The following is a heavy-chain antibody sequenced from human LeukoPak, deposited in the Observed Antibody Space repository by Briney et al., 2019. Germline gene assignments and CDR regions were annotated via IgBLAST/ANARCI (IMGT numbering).Heavy chain of an antibody. V-gene: IGHV3-53*01. CDR1: GFSVSSNY. CDR3: ASGQKLGSSWYFDL. Sequence: GGSLRLSCAAYGFSVSSNYMTWVRQAPGKGLEWVSVIYGDGGTDYADSVKGRFPISRDNSKNTVSLQMNSLRAEDTAVYYCASGQKLGSSWYFDLWGRGTLVTVSS. CDR2: IYGDGGT. J-gene: IGHJ2*01. D-gene: IGHD6-13*01.